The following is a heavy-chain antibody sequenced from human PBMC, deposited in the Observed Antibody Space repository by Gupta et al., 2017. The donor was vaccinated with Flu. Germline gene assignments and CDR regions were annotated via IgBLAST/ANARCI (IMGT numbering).Heavy chain of an antibody. D-gene: IGHD6-19*01. CDR1: FRNHW. V-gene: IGHV3-7*01. CDR3: AKAEWLVQRYCDY. CDR2: INPDGSAT. Sequence: FRNHWMTWVRQAPGKGLEWVANINPDGSATSYADSVRGRFTFSRDNAENSIYLQMNSLTAEDTAVYYCAKAEWLVQRYCDYWGQGALVTVSS. J-gene: IGHJ4*02.